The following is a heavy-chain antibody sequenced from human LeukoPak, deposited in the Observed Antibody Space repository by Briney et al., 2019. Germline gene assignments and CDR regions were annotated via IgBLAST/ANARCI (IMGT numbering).Heavy chain of an antibody. CDR2: INPNSGGT. J-gene: IGHJ4*02. V-gene: IGHV1-2*02. Sequence: ASVTVSFKASGYTFTGYYMHRVRQAPGQGLEWMGWINPNSGGTNYAQKFQGRVTMTRDTSISTAYMELSRLRSDDTAVYYCARDSGWNYVPLYWGQGTLVTVSS. CDR3: ARDSGWNYVPLY. CDR1: GYTFTGYY. D-gene: IGHD1-7*01.